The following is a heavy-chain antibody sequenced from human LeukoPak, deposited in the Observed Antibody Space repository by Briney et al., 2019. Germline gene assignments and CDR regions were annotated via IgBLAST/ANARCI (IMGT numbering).Heavy chain of an antibody. V-gene: IGHV4-34*01. CDR2: INHSGST. Sequence: SETLSLTCAVYGGSFSGYYWSWIRQPPGKGLEWIGEINHSGSTNYNPSLKSRVTISVDTSKNQFSLKLSSVTAADTAVYYCARGWYGSGSYYRWGYYYYMDVWGKGTTVTVSS. CDR1: GGSFSGYY. J-gene: IGHJ6*03. CDR3: ARGWYGSGSYYRWGYYYYMDV. D-gene: IGHD3-10*01.